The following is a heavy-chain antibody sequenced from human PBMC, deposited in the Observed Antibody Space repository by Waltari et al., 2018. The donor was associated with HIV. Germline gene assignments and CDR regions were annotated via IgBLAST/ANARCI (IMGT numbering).Heavy chain of an antibody. D-gene: IGHD3-10*01. Sequence: VQLVQSGSELKKPGASVKVSCEASGYTLTKYAMNWVRQAPGQGLEWVGWINTKPVNPTYAQGFTGRFVFSFDTSGSTAYLQISSLKAEDTAVYYCARGPGRSLDYWGQGTLVTVSS. CDR2: INTKPVNP. CDR3: ARGPGRSLDY. J-gene: IGHJ4*02. V-gene: IGHV7-4-1*02. CDR1: GYTLTKYA.